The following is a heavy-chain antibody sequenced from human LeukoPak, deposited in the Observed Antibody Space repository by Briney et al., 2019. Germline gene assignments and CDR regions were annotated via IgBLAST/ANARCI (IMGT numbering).Heavy chain of an antibody. J-gene: IGHJ3*02. V-gene: IGHV1-18*01. Sequence: GASVKVSCKASGYTFTSYGISWVRQAPGQGLEWMGWISAYNGNTNYAQKLQGRVTMTTDTSTSTAYMELRSLRSDDTAVYYCARIRYYYDSSGYFPILQDDAFDIWGQGTMVTVSS. CDR2: ISAYNGNT. CDR3: ARIRYYYDSSGYFPILQDDAFDI. D-gene: IGHD3-22*01. CDR1: GYTFTSYG.